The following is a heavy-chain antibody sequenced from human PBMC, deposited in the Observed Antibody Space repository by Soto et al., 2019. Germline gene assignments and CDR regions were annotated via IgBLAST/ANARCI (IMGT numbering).Heavy chain of an antibody. V-gene: IGHV4-34*01. CDR3: ARVRITMVRGVVYYYYGMDV. Sequence: LSLTCAVYGGSFSGYYWSWIRQPPGKGLEWIGEINHSGSTNYNPSLKSRVTISVDTSKNQFSLKLSSVTAADTAVYYCARVRITMVRGVVYYYYGMDVWGQGTTVTVSS. CDR2: INHSGST. J-gene: IGHJ6*02. D-gene: IGHD3-10*01. CDR1: GGSFSGYY.